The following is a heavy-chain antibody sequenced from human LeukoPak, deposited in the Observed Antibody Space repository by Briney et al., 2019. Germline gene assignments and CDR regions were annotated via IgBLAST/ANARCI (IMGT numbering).Heavy chain of an antibody. D-gene: IGHD3-9*01. Sequence: SETLSLTCTVSGGSISSHYWSWIRRPPGKGLEWIGYIYYSGSTNYNPSLKSRVTISVDTSKNQFSLKLSSVTAADTAVYYCARDHAINYFDYWGQGTLVTVSS. CDR1: GGSISSHY. V-gene: IGHV4-59*11. CDR3: ARDHAINYFDY. J-gene: IGHJ4*02. CDR2: IYYSGST.